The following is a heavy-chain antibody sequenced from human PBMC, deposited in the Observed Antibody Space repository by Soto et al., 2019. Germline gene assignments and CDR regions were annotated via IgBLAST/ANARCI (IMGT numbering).Heavy chain of an antibody. CDR3: AREGEYCSSTSCYDPWFDP. J-gene: IGHJ5*02. Sequence: SETLSLTCAVSGGSISSSNWWSWVRQPPGKGLEWIGEIYHSGSTNYNPSLKSRVTISVDKSKNQFSLKLSSVTAADTAVYYCAREGEYCSSTSCYDPWFDPWGQGTLVTVSS. V-gene: IGHV4-4*02. CDR1: GGSISSSNW. CDR2: IYHSGST. D-gene: IGHD2-2*01.